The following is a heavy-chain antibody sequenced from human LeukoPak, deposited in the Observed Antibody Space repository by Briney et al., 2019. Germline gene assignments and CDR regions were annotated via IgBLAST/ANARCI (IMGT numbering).Heavy chain of an antibody. CDR3: ARDKLGDGYYMDV. V-gene: IGHV3-21*01. CDR2: ISSSSYI. Sequence: GGSLRLSCAASGFTFSSYSMNWVRQAPGKGLEWVSSISSSSYIYYADSVKGRFTISRDNAKNSLYLQMNSLRAEDTAVYYCARDKLGDGYYMDVWGKGTTVTVSS. D-gene: IGHD3-10*01. J-gene: IGHJ6*03. CDR1: GFTFSSYS.